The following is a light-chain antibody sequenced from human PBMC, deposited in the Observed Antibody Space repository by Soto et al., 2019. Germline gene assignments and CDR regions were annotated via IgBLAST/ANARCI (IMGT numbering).Light chain of an antibody. CDR3: QQYDHWPPGA. CDR2: DTS. V-gene: IGKV3-15*01. J-gene: IGKJ1*01. Sequence: EIVVTQSPATLSVSPGERVTLSCRASQSVSSSLAWYQQRPGQAPRLLIYDTSTRAAGIAARFRGSGSGTEFTLTISSLQSEDSAVYYCQQYDHWPPGAFGQGTTVEIK. CDR1: QSVSSS.